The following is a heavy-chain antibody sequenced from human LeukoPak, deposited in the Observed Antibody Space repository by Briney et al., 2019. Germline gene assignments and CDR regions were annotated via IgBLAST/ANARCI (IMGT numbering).Heavy chain of an antibody. Sequence: GGSLRLSCAASGFTFSSYAMSWVRQAPGKGLEWVSAISGSGGSTYYADSVKGRFTISRDNSKNTLYLQMNSLRAEDTAVYYCAKTAVAGTPRILRFDYWGQGTLVTVSS. CDR2: ISGSGGST. CDR1: GFTFSSYA. CDR3: AKTAVAGTPRILRFDY. J-gene: IGHJ4*02. D-gene: IGHD6-19*01. V-gene: IGHV3-23*01.